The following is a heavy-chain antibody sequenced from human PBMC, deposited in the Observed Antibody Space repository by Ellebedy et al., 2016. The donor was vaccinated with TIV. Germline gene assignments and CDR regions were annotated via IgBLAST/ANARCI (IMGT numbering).Heavy chain of an antibody. D-gene: IGHD2-8*01. J-gene: IGHJ4*02. Sequence: SETLSLXXTVSGGSISSSSYYWGWIRQPPGKGLEWIGSIYYSGSTYYNPSLKGRVTISVDTSKNQFSLKLSSVTAADTAVYYCARRQDIVLMVYANRAFDYWGQGTLVTVSS. CDR2: IYYSGST. V-gene: IGHV4-39*01. CDR3: ARRQDIVLMVYANRAFDY. CDR1: GGSISSSSYY.